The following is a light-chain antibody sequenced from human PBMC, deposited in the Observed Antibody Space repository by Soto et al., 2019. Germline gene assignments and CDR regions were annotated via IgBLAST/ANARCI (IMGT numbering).Light chain of an antibody. V-gene: IGKV3-11*01. CDR1: QSISRY. CDR3: QQRTNWPLT. CDR2: DAS. J-gene: IGKJ4*01. Sequence: LTQSPSSLSASVGDRVTITCRASQSISRYLAWYQQRPGQAPRLLIYDASNRATGVPARFSGTGSGTDFTLTISSLEPEDFAVYYCQQRTNWPLTFGGGTKVDIK.